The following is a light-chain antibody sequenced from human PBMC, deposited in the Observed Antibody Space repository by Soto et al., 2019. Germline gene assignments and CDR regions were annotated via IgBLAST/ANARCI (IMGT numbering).Light chain of an antibody. CDR1: QSLLHIDGYKY. J-gene: IGKJ3*01. CDR2: LGS. CDR3: MQTLQTPFT. Sequence: IVMTQSPVSLPVTPGEPASISCKSSQSLLHIDGYKYLDWYVQKAGQSPQLLIYLGSHRASGVPDRISGSGSGTDFTLKISKVEADDVGVYYCMQTLQTPFTFGPGTKVDIE. V-gene: IGKV2-28*01.